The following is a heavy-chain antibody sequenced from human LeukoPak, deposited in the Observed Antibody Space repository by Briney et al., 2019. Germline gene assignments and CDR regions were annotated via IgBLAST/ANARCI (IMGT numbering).Heavy chain of an antibody. CDR3: AKGPRFGGIIVRFDY. J-gene: IGHJ4*02. CDR2: ISGRGNTG. Sequence: PGGSLRLSCAASGFTFSSYGMSWVRQAPGKGLEWISSISGRGNTGDYVDPVKGRFTISRDNSKNTMYLQMNSLRGDDTAVYYCAKGPRFGGIIVRFDYWGQGTLVTVSS. CDR1: GFTFSSYG. V-gene: IGHV3-23*01. D-gene: IGHD3-16*02.